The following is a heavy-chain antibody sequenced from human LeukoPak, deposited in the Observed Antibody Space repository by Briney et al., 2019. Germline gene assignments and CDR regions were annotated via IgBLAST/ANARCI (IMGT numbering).Heavy chain of an antibody. CDR3: ATCLWFGELSQPIDY. D-gene: IGHD3-10*01. J-gene: IGHJ4*02. V-gene: IGHV4-39*01. Sequence: SEPLSLTCTVSGGSISSSSYYWGWIRQPPGKGLEWIGSIYYSGSTYYNPSLKSRVTISVDTSKNQFSLKLSSVTAADTAVYYCATCLWFGELSQPIDYWGQGTLVTVSS. CDR2: IYYSGST. CDR1: GGSISSSSYY.